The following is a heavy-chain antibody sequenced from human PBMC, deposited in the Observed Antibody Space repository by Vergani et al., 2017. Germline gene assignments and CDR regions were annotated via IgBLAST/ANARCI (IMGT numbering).Heavy chain of an antibody. CDR3: VRDPFYGSGSYYGSFDY. CDR1: GFTFSSYS. V-gene: IGHV3-21*01. CDR2: ISSSSSYI. D-gene: IGHD3-10*01. Sequence: EVQLVESGGGLVKPGGSLRLSCAASGFTFSSYSMNWVRQAPGKGLEWVSSISSSSSYIYYAYSVKGRFTISRDNAKNSLYLQMNSLIAEDTAVYYCVRDPFYGSGSYYGSFDYWGQGTLVTVSS. J-gene: IGHJ4*02.